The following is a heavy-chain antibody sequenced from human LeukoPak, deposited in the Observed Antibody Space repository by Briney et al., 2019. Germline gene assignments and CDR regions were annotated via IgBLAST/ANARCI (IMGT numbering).Heavy chain of an antibody. D-gene: IGHD6-19*01. CDR2: ISSSSSTI. V-gene: IGHV3-48*02. CDR3: ARGPRIAVAGTRWYYFDY. J-gene: IGHJ4*02. CDR1: GFTFSSYS. Sequence: PGGSLRLSCAASGFTFSSYSMNWVRQAPGKGLEWVSYISSSSSTIYYADSVKGRFTISRDNAKNSLYLQMNSLRDEDTAVYYCARGPRIAVAGTRWYYFDYWGQGTLVTVSS.